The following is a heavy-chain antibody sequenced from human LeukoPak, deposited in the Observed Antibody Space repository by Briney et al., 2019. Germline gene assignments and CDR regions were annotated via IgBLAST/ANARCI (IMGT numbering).Heavy chain of an antibody. J-gene: IGHJ4*02. CDR2: INWNGGST. V-gene: IGHV3-20*04. CDR3: ARDIRLSGSYLFDY. CDR1: GFTPYDYG. D-gene: IGHD1-26*01. Sequence: GGSLRLSCAASGFTPYDYGMSWVRQAPGKGLEWVSGINWNGGSTGYADSVKGRFTISRDNAKNSLYLQVNSLRAEDTALYYCARDIRLSGSYLFDYWGQGTLVTVSS.